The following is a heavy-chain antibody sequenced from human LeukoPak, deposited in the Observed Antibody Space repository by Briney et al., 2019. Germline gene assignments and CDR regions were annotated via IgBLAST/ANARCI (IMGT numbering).Heavy chain of an antibody. Sequence: PSETLSLTCAVYGGSFSGYYWSWIRQPPGKGLEWIGEINNSGSTNYNPSLKSRVTISVDTSKNQFSLKLSSVTAADTAVYYCARGSPYYYGSGNWFDPWGQGTLVTVSS. CDR2: INNSGST. CDR1: GGSFSGYY. J-gene: IGHJ5*02. D-gene: IGHD3-10*01. CDR3: ARGSPYYYGSGNWFDP. V-gene: IGHV4-34*01.